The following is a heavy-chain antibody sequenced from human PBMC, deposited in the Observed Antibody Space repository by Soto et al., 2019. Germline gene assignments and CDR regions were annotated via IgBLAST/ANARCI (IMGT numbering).Heavy chain of an antibody. CDR2: ISAYNGNT. D-gene: IGHD6-19*01. V-gene: IGHV1-18*01. CDR1: GYTFTSYG. Sequence: ASVTVSCKASGYTFTSYGISWVRQAPGQGLEWMGWISAYNGNTNYAQKLQGRVTMTTDTSTSTAYMELRSLRSDDTAVSYCAGAGYGSGWCDGRIFDYWGQGTLVTVSS. J-gene: IGHJ4*02. CDR3: AGAGYGSGWCDGRIFDY.